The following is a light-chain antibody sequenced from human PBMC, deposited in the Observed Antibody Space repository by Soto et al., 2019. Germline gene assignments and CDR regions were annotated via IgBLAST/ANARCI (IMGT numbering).Light chain of an antibody. CDR3: ATWDDSLNAYV. J-gene: IGLJ1*01. Sequence: QSVLTQPPSVSGTPGQRVTLSCSGSSSNVGSNTVQWYQQAPGTAPKLLIFNNNQRPSGVPDRFSGSTSGTSASLAISGLQSEDEADYYCATWDDSLNAYVFGTGTKLTVL. CDR1: SSNVGSNT. CDR2: NNN. V-gene: IGLV1-44*01.